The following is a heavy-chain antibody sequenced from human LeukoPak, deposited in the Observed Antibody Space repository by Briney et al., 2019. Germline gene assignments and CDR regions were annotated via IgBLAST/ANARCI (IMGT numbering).Heavy chain of an antibody. D-gene: IGHD3-10*01. Sequence: PGGSLRLSCAASGFTFSSYDMHWVRQATGKGLEWVSAIGTAGDTYYPGSVKGRFTISRENAKNSLYLQMNSLRAGDTAVYYCARAVYGSGGYSYFDYWGQGTLVTVSS. J-gene: IGHJ4*02. V-gene: IGHV3-13*01. CDR2: IGTAGDT. CDR1: GFTFSSYD. CDR3: ARAVYGSGGYSYFDY.